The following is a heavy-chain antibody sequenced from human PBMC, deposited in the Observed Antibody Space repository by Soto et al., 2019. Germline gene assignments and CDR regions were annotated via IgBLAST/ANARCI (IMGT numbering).Heavy chain of an antibody. CDR3: ARGSGSQLGY. J-gene: IGHJ4*02. V-gene: IGHV3-30-3*01. D-gene: IGHD1-26*01. CDR2: ISYDGSNK. CDR1: GFTFSSYA. Sequence: PGGSLRLSCAASGFTFSSYAMHWVRQAPGKGLEWVAVISYDGSNKYYADSVKGRFTISRGNSKNTLYLQMNSLRAEDTAVYYCARGSGSQLGYWGQGTLVTVSS.